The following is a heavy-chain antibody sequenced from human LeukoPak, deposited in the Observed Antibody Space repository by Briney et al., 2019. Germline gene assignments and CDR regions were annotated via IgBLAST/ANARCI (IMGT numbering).Heavy chain of an antibody. CDR3: ARGGPYYYDSSGYPTRFDY. J-gene: IGHJ4*02. V-gene: IGHV1-18*01. CDR1: GYTFTSYG. D-gene: IGHD3-22*01. Sequence: ASVKVSCKASGYTFTSYGISWVRQAPGQGLEWMGWISAYNGNTNYAQKLQGRVTMTTDTSTSTAYMELRSLRSDDTAVYYCARGGPYYYDSSGYPTRFDYWGQGTLVTVSS. CDR2: ISAYNGNT.